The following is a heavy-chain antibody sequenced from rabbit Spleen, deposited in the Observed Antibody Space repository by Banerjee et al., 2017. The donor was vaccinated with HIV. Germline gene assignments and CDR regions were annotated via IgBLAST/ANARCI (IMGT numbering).Heavy chain of an antibody. Sequence: QSLEESGGGLVQPEGSLTLTCKASRFSFSSSDYICWVRQAPGKGLEWISCIAGSSSGFTYSATWATGRFTISKTSSTTVTLQMTSLTAADTATYFCARDLAGVIGWNFSLWGQGTLVTVS. CDR3: ARDLAGVIGWNFSL. V-gene: IGHV1S40*01. CDR1: RFSFSSSDY. D-gene: IGHD4-1*01. CDR2: IAGSSSGFT. J-gene: IGHJ4*01.